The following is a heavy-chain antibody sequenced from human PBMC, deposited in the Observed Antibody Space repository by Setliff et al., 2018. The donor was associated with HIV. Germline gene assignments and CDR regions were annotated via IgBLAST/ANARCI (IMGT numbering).Heavy chain of an antibody. CDR2: IMPNSGGT. Sequence: VASVKVPCKASGYTLTDYYMHWVRQVPGRGLEWMGWIMPNSGGTDYAQKFRGRITMSRDTSLITRHWDRPVTTVYMELARLTSDDTAIYYCARNPIQIKRWSPGETWFDTWGQGTVVTVSS. V-gene: IGHV1-2*02. D-gene: IGHD7-27*01. CDR1: GYTLTDYY. J-gene: IGHJ5*02. CDR3: ARNPIQIKRWSPGETWFDT.